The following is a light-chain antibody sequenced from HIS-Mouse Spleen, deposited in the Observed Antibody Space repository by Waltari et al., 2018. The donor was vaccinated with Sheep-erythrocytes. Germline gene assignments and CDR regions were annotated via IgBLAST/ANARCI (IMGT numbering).Light chain of an antibody. CDR3: CSYAGSSTPWV. J-gene: IGLJ3*02. V-gene: IGLV1-44*01. Sequence: QSVLTQPPSASGTPGQRATLSCSGSSSHIGSNTVNAYQQLPGTSPKLLIYSNNQRPSGVPARFSGSKSGTSASLTISGLQAEDEADYYCCSYAGSSTPWVFGGGTKLTVL. CDR2: SNN. CDR1: SSHIGSNT.